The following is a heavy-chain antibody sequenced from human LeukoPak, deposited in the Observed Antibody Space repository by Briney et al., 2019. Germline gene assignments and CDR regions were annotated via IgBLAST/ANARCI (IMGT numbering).Heavy chain of an antibody. CDR3: AKTTSDYGDFRTY. Sequence: TGGSLRLSCAGSEFTFSDYWMTWVRQAPGKGLEWVANIKQDGSEKYYVDSVKGRLTISRDNAKNSLYLQMNSLRAEDTAVYYCAKTTSDYGDFRTYWGLGTLVTVSS. CDR2: IKQDGSEK. V-gene: IGHV3-7*03. J-gene: IGHJ4*02. D-gene: IGHD4-17*01. CDR1: EFTFSDYW.